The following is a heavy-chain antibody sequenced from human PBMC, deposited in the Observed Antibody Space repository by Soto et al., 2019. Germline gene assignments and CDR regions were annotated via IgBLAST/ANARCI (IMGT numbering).Heavy chain of an antibody. CDR2: IRSKGDGGAT. V-gene: IGHV3-15*01. J-gene: IGHJ3*02. D-gene: IGHD1-1*01. Sequence: EVQLAESGGGLVEPGGSLRLSCAGSGITLSNAWMNWVRQGAGKGLEGVGRIRSKGDGGATEYAAPVKGRFTFSRDDSENTLFLQMSALKPEDTGVYFCTSTRPGTNVFDMWGPGTMVIVSS. CDR1: GITLSNAW. CDR3: TSTRPGTNVFDM.